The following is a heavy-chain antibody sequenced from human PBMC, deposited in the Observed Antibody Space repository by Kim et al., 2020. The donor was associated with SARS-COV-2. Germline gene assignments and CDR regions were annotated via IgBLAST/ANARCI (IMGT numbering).Heavy chain of an antibody. J-gene: IGHJ6*02. CDR3: ARGTYSSSWYYVAVADDYYGMDV. D-gene: IGHD6-13*01. Sequence: ASVKVSCKASGYTFTSYDINWVRQATGQGLEWMGWMNPNSGNTGYAQKFQGRVTMTRNTSISTAYMELSSLRSEDTAVYYCARGTYSSSWYYVAVADDYYGMDVWGQGTTVTVSS. CDR1: GYTFTSYD. CDR2: MNPNSGNT. V-gene: IGHV1-8*01.